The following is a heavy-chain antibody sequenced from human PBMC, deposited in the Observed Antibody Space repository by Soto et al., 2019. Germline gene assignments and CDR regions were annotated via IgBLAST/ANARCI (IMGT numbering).Heavy chain of an antibody. CDR3: ARERNAVSPGRDVSDL. Sequence: SLRCTVCGGSIKSGGYCWSWISKHPGKGLEWIGYIYYSGSTYYNPSLKSRVTISVDTSKNQFSLKLSSVTAADTAVYYCARERNAVSPGRDVSDLWGQRTMVIVS. D-gene: IGHD3-10*01. CDR1: GGSIKSGGYC. V-gene: IGHV4-31*03. J-gene: IGHJ3*01. CDR2: IYYSGST.